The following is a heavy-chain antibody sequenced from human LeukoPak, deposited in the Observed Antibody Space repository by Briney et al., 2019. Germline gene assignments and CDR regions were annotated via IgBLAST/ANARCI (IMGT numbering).Heavy chain of an antibody. V-gene: IGHV4-30-2*01. D-gene: IGHD3-16*01. CDR2: IYHSGST. CDR1: GGSISSGGYY. J-gene: IGHJ6*03. CDR3: ARVGGADPPYYYYYMDV. Sequence: PSETLSLTCTVSGGSISSGGYYWSWIRQTPGKGLEWIGYIYHSGSTYYNPSLKSRVTISVDRSKNQFSLKLSSVTAADTAVYYCARVGGADPPYYYYYMDVWGKGTTVTVSS.